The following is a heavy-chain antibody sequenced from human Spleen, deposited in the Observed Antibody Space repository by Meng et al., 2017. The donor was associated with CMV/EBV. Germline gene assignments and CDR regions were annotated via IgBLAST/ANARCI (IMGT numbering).Heavy chain of an antibody. Sequence: GGSLRLSCAASGFTFSSYSMNWVRQAPGKGLEWVSSISSSSSYIYYADSVKGRFTISRDNAKNSLYLQMNSLRAEDTAVYYCARDQCSSTSCYSNYWGQGTLVTVSS. CDR1: GFTFSSYS. CDR2: ISSSSSYI. J-gene: IGHJ4*02. V-gene: IGHV3-21*01. CDR3: ARDQCSSTSCYSNY. D-gene: IGHD2-2*02.